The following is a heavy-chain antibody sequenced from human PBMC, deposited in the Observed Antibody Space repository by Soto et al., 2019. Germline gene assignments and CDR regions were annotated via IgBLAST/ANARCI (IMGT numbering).Heavy chain of an antibody. CDR1: GFTFSNYG. J-gene: IGHJ6*02. V-gene: IGHV3-30*18. Sequence: AGGSLRLSCAASGFTFSNYGMHWVRQAPGKGLEWVAVISYDGSDKYYADSVKGRFSISRDNSKNTLYLQMNSLRAEDTAVYYCAKVKGYCSSSSWRRDYYYYYGMDLWGQGTTVTVSS. D-gene: IGHD2-2*01. CDR2: ISYDGSDK. CDR3: AKVKGYCSSSSWRRDYYYYYGMDL.